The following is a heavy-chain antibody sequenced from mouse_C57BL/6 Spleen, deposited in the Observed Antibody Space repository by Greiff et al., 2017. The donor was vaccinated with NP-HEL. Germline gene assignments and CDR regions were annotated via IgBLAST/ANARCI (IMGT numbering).Heavy chain of an antibody. V-gene: IGHV5-9*01. J-gene: IGHJ4*01. Sequence: EVKVVESGGGLVKPGGSLKLSCAASGFTFSSYTMSWVRRTPEKRLEWVATISGGGGNTYYPDSVKGRFTISRDNAKNTLYLQMSSLRSEDTALYYCARVYDYYAMDYWGQGTSVTVSS. CDR1: GFTFSSYT. D-gene: IGHD2-3*01. CDR3: ARVYDYYAMDY. CDR2: ISGGGGNT.